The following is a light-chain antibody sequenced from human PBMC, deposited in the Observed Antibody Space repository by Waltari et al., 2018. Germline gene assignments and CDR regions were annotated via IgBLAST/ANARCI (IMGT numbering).Light chain of an antibody. CDR2: KDT. Sequence: SHDLTQPPSVSVSPGQTARITCSGDALPKKYAYWFQTNPGQAPVLVIYKDTERPSGIPERFSGSSAGTTVTLTISGVQADDEADYYCQSADISSSYRVFGGGTKLSVL. V-gene: IGLV3-25*03. J-gene: IGLJ3*02. CDR1: ALPKKY. CDR3: QSADISSSYRV.